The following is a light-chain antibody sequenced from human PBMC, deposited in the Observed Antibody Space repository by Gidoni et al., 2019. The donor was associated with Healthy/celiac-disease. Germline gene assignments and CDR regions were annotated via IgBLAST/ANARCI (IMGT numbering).Light chain of an antibody. CDR2: GAS. V-gene: IGKV3-20*01. CDR1: QSVSSIY. J-gene: IGKJ1*01. CDR3: QQYGSSSWT. Sequence: VLTQSPGTLSLSPGERATLSCRASQSVSSIYLAWYQQKPGQAPRLLIYGASSRATGIPDRFSGSGSGTDFPLTISRLEPEDFAVYYCQQYGSSSWTFGQGTKVEIK.